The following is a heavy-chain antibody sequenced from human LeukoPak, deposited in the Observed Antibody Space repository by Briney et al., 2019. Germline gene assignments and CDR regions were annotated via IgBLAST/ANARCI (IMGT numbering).Heavy chain of an antibody. J-gene: IGHJ6*02. CDR1: GESVGISHYY. Sequence: SETLSLTCSVSGESVGISHYYWGWIHQPPGRGLEWIGSIYYSGSTYYNPSLKSRVNISIDTSKNQFSLKLSSVTAADTAIYYCSSHGSIYYYYYGMDVWGQGTTVTVFS. CDR2: IYYSGST. V-gene: IGHV4-39*01. D-gene: IGHD2/OR15-2a*01. CDR3: SSHGSIYYYYYGMDV.